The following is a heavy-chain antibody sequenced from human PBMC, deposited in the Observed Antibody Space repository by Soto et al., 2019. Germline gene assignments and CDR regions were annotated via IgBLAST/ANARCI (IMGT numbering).Heavy chain of an antibody. CDR3: ARDMGSVSYYDSSGYFDY. J-gene: IGHJ4*02. CDR1: GFTFNSYD. D-gene: IGHD3-22*01. Sequence: GGSPRLSCAASGFTFNSYDMNWVRQAPGKGLEWVSYISATGNNIYYADSVMGRFTISRDNAKKSLYLQMNSLRAEDTAVYYCARDMGSVSYYDSSGYFDYWGQGALVTVSS. CDR2: ISATGNNI. V-gene: IGHV3-48*03.